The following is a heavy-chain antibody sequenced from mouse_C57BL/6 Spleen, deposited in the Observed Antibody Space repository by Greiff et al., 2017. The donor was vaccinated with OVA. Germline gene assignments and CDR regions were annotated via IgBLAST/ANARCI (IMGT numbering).Heavy chain of an antibody. CDR3: ARGGSSVDYYAMDY. V-gene: IGHV1-18*01. CDR2: INPNNGGT. Sequence: VQLKESGPELVKPGASVKIPCKASGYTFTDYNMDWVKQSHGKSLEWIGDINPNNGGTIYNQKFKGKATLTVDKSSSTAYMELRSLTSEDTAVYYCARGGSSVDYYAMDYWGQGTSVTVSS. CDR1: GYTFTDYN. D-gene: IGHD1-1*01. J-gene: IGHJ4*01.